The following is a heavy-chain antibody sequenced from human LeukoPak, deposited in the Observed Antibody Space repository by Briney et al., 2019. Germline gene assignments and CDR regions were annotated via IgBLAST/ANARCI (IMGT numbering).Heavy chain of an antibody. D-gene: IGHD4-11*01. V-gene: IGHV3-23*01. Sequence: GGSLRLSCAASGFTFSTYAMSWVRQAPGKGLEWVSAISGSGGSTYYADSVKGRFTISRDNSKNTLYLQMNSLRAEDTAVYYCARDSRTVTSNFDYWGQGTLVTVSS. J-gene: IGHJ4*02. CDR2: ISGSGGST. CDR1: GFTFSTYA. CDR3: ARDSRTVTSNFDY.